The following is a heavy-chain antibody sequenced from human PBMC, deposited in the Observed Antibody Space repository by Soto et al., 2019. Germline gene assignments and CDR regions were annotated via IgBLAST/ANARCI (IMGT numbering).Heavy chain of an antibody. J-gene: IGHJ6*02. D-gene: IGHD2-15*01. Sequence: SVKVSCTASGGTFSSYAISRVRQAPGQGLEWMGGIIPIFGTANYAQKFQGRVTITADKSTSTAYMELSSLRSEDTAVYYCAREVCSGGSCYGNYYYYYGMDVWGQGTTVTVSS. CDR2: IIPIFGTA. CDR3: AREVCSGGSCYGNYYYYYGMDV. V-gene: IGHV1-69*06. CDR1: GGTFSSYA.